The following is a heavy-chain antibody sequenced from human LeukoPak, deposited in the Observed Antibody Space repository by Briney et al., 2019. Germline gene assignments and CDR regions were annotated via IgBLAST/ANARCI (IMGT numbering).Heavy chain of an antibody. D-gene: IGHD5-12*01. CDR1: GGSISSGGYY. Sequence: SRTLSLTCTVSGGSISSGGYYWSWIRQPPGKGLEWIGYIYHSGSTYYNPSLKSRVTISVDRSKNQFSLKLSSVTAADTAVYYCARARGYTGYELDYWGRGTLVTVSS. J-gene: IGHJ4*02. CDR3: ARARGYTGYELDY. CDR2: IYHSGST. V-gene: IGHV4-30-2*01.